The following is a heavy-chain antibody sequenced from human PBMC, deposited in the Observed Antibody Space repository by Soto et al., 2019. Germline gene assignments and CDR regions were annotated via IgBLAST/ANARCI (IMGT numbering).Heavy chain of an antibody. CDR1: GESFIGYY. J-gene: IGHJ5*02. CDR2: INHRGSA. V-gene: IGHV4-34*02. D-gene: IGHD5-12*01. Sequence: QVHLQQWGAGLLKPSETLSLTCAVYGESFIGYYWTWIRQPPGKGLEWIGEINHRGSANYNPSLKSRVTISVDTSNNQFSLKLSSVTAADTSVYYCARTDIVTTNCFDPWGQGNLVTVSS. CDR3: ARTDIVTTNCFDP.